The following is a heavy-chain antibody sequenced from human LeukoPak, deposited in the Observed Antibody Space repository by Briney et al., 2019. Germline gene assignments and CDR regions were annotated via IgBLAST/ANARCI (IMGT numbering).Heavy chain of an antibody. CDR2: INHSGST. CDR3: ARGPMLGWFDP. J-gene: IGHJ5*02. Sequence: SETLSFTCAVYGGSFSGYYWSWIRQPPGKGLEWIGEINHSGSTNYNPSLKSRVTISVDTSKNQFSLKLSFVTAADTAIYYCARGPMLGWFDPWGQGTLVTVSS. V-gene: IGHV4-34*01. D-gene: IGHD3-16*01. CDR1: GGSFSGYY.